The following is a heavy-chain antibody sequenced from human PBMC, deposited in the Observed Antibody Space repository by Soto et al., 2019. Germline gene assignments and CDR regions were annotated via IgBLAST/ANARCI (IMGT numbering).Heavy chain of an antibody. Sequence: ASVKVSCKASGYTFTSYAMHWVLQAPGQRLEWMGWINAGNGNTKYSQKFQGRVTITRDTSASTAYMELSSLRSEDTAVYYCARVGVATLYAFDIWGQGTMVTVSS. CDR2: INAGNGNT. J-gene: IGHJ3*02. D-gene: IGHD5-12*01. V-gene: IGHV1-3*01. CDR1: GYTFTSYA. CDR3: ARVGVATLYAFDI.